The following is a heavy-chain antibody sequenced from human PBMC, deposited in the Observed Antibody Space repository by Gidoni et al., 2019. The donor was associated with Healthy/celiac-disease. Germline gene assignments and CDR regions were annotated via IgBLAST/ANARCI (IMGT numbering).Heavy chain of an antibody. J-gene: IGHJ4*02. CDR1: GFTFDDYA. Sequence: EVQLVESGGGLVQPGRSLRLSCAASGFTFDDYAMHWVRQFPGKGLEWVSGISWNSGNVGYADSVKGRFTISRDNAKNSLYLQMNNLRADDTALYYCAKATGRGSYFSDSWGQGTLVTVSS. V-gene: IGHV3-9*01. CDR2: ISWNSGNV. D-gene: IGHD3-10*01. CDR3: AKATGRGSYFSDS.